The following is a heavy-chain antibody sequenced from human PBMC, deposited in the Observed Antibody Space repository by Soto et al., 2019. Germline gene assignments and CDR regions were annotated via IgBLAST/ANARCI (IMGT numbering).Heavy chain of an antibody. Sequence: EVQLLESGGGLVQPGGSLRLSCAASGFTFSTYAMSWVRQAPGKGLERVSVMTGSGSSSYYVDSVKGRFTISRDNSKNTLYLQMKSLRAEDTALYYCAKMGFRSSTGSYSYTMDVWGQGTTVTVSS. V-gene: IGHV3-23*01. CDR2: MTGSGSSS. J-gene: IGHJ6*02. CDR1: GFTFSTYA. D-gene: IGHD1-26*01. CDR3: AKMGFRSSTGSYSYTMDV.